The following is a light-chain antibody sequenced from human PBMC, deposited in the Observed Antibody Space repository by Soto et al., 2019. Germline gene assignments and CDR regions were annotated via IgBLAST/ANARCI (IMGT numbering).Light chain of an antibody. Sequence: IQMTHSPSSLSASVGDRVTITCRASPGIRKDLSWYQQEPGKDPKRLIDAASSLQSGVPSRFSGSGSGTEFTLTSISLQPEDFATYYCLQHNNYPRTFGQGTKVDIK. CDR1: PGIRKD. J-gene: IGKJ1*01. V-gene: IGKV1-17*01. CDR2: AAS. CDR3: LQHNNYPRT.